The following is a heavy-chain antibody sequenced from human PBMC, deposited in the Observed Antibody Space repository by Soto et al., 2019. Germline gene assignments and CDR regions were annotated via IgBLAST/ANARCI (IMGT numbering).Heavy chain of an antibody. CDR2: IYPAVSDT. CDR3: ARLPSTRSFDF. CDR1: GYSFTNYW. V-gene: IGHV5-51*01. Sequence: GESLKISCKASGYSFTNYWIGWVRQMPGKGLEGMGIIYPAVSDTRYSPSFQAHFIISADKSANTAYLQWSRLEASDTAVYYCARLPSTRSFDFWGQGTLVTVSS. J-gene: IGHJ4*02.